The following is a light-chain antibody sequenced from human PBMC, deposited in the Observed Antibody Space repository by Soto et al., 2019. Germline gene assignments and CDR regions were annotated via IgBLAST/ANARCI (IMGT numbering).Light chain of an antibody. V-gene: IGKV3-15*01. CDR3: QQYKDWPKT. CDR2: GAS. J-gene: IGKJ1*01. CDR1: QTVWSY. Sequence: ETVMTQSPATLSVPPGEGAVLSCRARQTVWSYVAWYQLRPGQAPRVLIYGASIRASGVPSRFSGSGSGTDFTLTIDSLQAEDSAVYYCQQYKDWPKTFGQGTKVEIK.